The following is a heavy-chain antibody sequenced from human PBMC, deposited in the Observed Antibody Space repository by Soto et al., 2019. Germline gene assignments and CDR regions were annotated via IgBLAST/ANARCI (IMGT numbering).Heavy chain of an antibody. J-gene: IGHJ4*02. CDR1: GGSISSSSYY. CDR2: INYSGST. CDR3: ARPRYCSSTSCTVFGY. V-gene: IGHV4-39*01. D-gene: IGHD2-2*01. Sequence: QLQLQESGPGLVKPSETLSLTCTVSGGSISSSSYYWGWIRQPPGKGLEWIGSINYSGSTYYNPSLKSRVTISVDTSKNQFSLKLSSVTAADTAVYYCARPRYCSSTSCTVFGYWGQGTLVTVSS.